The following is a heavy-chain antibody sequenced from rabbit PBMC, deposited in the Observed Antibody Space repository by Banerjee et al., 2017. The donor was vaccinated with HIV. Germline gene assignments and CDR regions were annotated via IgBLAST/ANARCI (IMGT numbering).Heavy chain of an antibody. CDR1: GIDFSSYYY. V-gene: IGHV1S40*01. CDR3: ARDVGGASGGMDL. J-gene: IGHJ6*01. D-gene: IGHD1-1*01. Sequence: QSLEESGGGLVKPGGTLTLTCTASGIDFSSYYYMWWVRQAPGKGLEWIACIYAGSSGSTYYASWAKGRFTISKTSSTTVTLQMTSLTAADTATYFCARDVGGASGGMDLWGPGTLVTVS. CDR2: IYAGSSGST.